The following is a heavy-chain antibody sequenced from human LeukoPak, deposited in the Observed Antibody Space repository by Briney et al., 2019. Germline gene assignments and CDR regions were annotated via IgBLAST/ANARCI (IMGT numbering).Heavy chain of an antibody. CDR1: GFTFSSYA. D-gene: IGHD3-10*01. CDR2: ISSSGSTI. V-gene: IGHV3-48*04. Sequence: PGGSLRLSCAASGFTFSSYAMSWVRQAPGKGLEWVSYISSSGSTIYYAVSMKGRFTISRDNAKNSLYLQMNSLRAEDTAIYYCAKSASGRTSYYYGMDVWGQGTTVTVSS. J-gene: IGHJ6*02. CDR3: AKSASGRTSYYYGMDV.